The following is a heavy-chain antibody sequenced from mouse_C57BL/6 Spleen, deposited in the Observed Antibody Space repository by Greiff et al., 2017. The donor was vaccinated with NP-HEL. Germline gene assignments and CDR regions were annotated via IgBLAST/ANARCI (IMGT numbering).Heavy chain of an antibody. CDR1: GYTFTDYY. Sequence: VQLQQSGAELVRPGASVKLSCKASGYTFTDYYINWVKQRPGQGLEWIARIYPGSGNTYYNEKFKGKATLTAEKSSSTAYMQLSSLTSEDSAVYFCARGARTTVVVDYWGQGTTLTVSS. CDR2: IYPGSGNT. V-gene: IGHV1-76*01. J-gene: IGHJ2*01. CDR3: ARGARTTVVVDY. D-gene: IGHD1-1*01.